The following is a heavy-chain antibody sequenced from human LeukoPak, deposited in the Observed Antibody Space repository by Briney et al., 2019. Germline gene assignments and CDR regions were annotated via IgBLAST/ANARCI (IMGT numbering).Heavy chain of an antibody. J-gene: IGHJ4*02. CDR1: GFTFSSYA. V-gene: IGHV3-64*01. Sequence: GGSLRLSCAASGFTFSSYAMHWVRQAPGQGLEYVSAISSNGGSTYYANSVKGRFTISRDNSKNTLYLQMNSLRAEDTAVYYCAKPLVERWLQFLSRPHAPDSWGQGTLVTVSS. CDR2: ISSNGGST. CDR3: AKPLVERWLQFLSRPHAPDS. D-gene: IGHD5-24*01.